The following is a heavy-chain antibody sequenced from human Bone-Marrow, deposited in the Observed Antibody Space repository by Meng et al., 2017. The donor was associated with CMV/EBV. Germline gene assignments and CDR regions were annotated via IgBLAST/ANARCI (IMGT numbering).Heavy chain of an antibody. CDR2: ISSNGGST. J-gene: IGHJ6*02. V-gene: IGHV3-64*02. CDR3: ARSRTSHIYYYYGMDV. Sequence: ETLSLTCAASGFTFSSYAMHWVRQAPGKGLEYVSAISSNGGSTYYADSVKGRFTISRDNSKNTLYLQMGSLRAEDMAVYYCARSRTSHIYYYYGMDVWGQGTTVTVSS. D-gene: IGHD2-21*01. CDR1: GFTFSSYA.